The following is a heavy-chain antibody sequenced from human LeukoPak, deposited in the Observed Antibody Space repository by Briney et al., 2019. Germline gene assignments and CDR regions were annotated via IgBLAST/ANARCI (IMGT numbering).Heavy chain of an antibody. D-gene: IGHD3-3*01. J-gene: IGHJ6*02. CDR1: GFTFSSYA. V-gene: IGHV3-23*01. Sequence: GGSLRLSCAASGFTFSSYAMSWVRQAPGKGLEWVSAISGSGGSTYYADSVKGRFTISRDNSKNTLYLQMNSLRAEDTAVYYCASHLYFDFWSDRWGQGTTVTVSS. CDR3: ASHLYFDFWSDR. CDR2: ISGSGGST.